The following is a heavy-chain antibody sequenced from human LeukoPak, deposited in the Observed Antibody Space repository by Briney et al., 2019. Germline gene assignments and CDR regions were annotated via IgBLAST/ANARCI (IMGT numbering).Heavy chain of an antibody. J-gene: IGHJ5*02. Sequence: GGTLRLSCAASGITFSSYGMSWVRQAPGKGLEWVSSISSTGGTTYYADSVKGRFTISRDNAKNSLYLQMDSLRAGDTAVYYCAREAITGTFGFDPWGQGTLVTVSS. D-gene: IGHD1-7*01. CDR2: ISSTGGTT. V-gene: IGHV3-23*01. CDR3: AREAITGTFGFDP. CDR1: GITFSSYG.